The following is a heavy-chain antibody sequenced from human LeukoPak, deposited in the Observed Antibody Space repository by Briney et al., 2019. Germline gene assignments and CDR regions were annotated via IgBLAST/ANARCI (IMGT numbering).Heavy chain of an antibody. CDR3: ARDADYGDYVGD. CDR1: GFTFSSYS. D-gene: IGHD4-17*01. Sequence: GGSLRLSCAASGFTFSSYSMHWVRQAPGKGLEWVAVIWYDGSNKYYADSVKGRFTISRDNSKNTLYLQMNSLRAEDTAVYYCARDADYGDYVGDWGQGTLVTVSS. V-gene: IGHV3-33*08. J-gene: IGHJ4*02. CDR2: IWYDGSNK.